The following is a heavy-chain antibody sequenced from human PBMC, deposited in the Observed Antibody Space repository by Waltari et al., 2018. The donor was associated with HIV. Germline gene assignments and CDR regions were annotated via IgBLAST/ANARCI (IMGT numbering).Heavy chain of an antibody. CDR1: GYTFTSYY. V-gene: IGHV1-46*01. CDR2: INPSGGST. CDR3: ARTDYSNYGTDPFDI. J-gene: IGHJ3*02. Sequence: QVQLVQSGAEVKKPGASVKVSCKASGYTFTSYYMHWVRQAPGQGLEWMGIINPSGGSTSYAQKFQGRVTMTRDTSTSTVYMELSSLRSEDTAVYYCARTDYSNYGTDPFDIWGQGTMVTVSS. D-gene: IGHD4-4*01.